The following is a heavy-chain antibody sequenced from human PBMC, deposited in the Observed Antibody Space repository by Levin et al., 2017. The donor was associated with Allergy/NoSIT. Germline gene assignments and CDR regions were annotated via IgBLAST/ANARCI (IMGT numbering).Heavy chain of an antibody. J-gene: IGHJ4*02. D-gene: IGHD3-10*01. CDR2: IYWNDDE. CDR3: THDTLVQGFDS. CDR1: GFSLTTSGVG. V-gene: IGHV2-5*01. Sequence: ESGPTLVKPTQTLTLTCSFSGFSLTTSGVGVGWVRQPPGKALEWLGIIYWNDDERYSPSLKSRLTITKDTSKNQVVLTMTNVDPVDTATYYCTHDTLVQGFDSWGLGILVTVSS.